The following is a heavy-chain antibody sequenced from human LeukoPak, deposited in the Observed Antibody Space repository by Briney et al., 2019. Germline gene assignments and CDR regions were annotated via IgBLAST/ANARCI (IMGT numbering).Heavy chain of an antibody. CDR3: EGTYYYGSGSYYAEFDY. Sequence: GGSLRLSCAASGFTVSSNYMSWVRQAPGKGLEWVSVIYSGCSTYYADSVKGRFTISRDNSKNTLYLQMNSLRAEDTAVYYCEGTYYYGSGSYYAEFDYWGQGTLVTVSS. J-gene: IGHJ4*02. V-gene: IGHV3-66*01. CDR2: IYSGCST. D-gene: IGHD3-10*01. CDR1: GFTVSSNY.